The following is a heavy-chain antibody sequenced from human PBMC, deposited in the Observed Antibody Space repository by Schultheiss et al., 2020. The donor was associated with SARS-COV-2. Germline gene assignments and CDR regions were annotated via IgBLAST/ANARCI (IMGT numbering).Heavy chain of an antibody. CDR1: GYTFTSYD. CDR2: MNPNSGNT. J-gene: IGHJ6*02. D-gene: IGHD5-18*01. Sequence: ASVKVSCKASGYTFTSYDINWVRQATGQGLEWMGWMNPNSGNTGYAQKFQGRVTMTRNTSISTAYMELSSLRSEDTAVYYCARVSGYSYGYPYYYYYGMDVWGQGTTVTVSS. CDR3: ARVSGYSYGYPYYYYYGMDV. V-gene: IGHV1-8*01.